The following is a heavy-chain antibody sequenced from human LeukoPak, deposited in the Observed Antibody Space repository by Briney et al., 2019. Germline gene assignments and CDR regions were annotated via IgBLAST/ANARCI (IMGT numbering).Heavy chain of an antibody. V-gene: IGHV4-59*01. Sequence: SETLSLTCTVSGGSISSYYWSWIRQPPGKGLEWIGYIYYSGSTNYNPPLKSRVTISVDTSKNQFSLKLSSVTAADTAVYYCAGDTAMAPFDYWGQGTLVTVSS. CDR1: GGSISSYY. CDR2: IYYSGST. J-gene: IGHJ4*02. CDR3: AGDTAMAPFDY. D-gene: IGHD5-18*01.